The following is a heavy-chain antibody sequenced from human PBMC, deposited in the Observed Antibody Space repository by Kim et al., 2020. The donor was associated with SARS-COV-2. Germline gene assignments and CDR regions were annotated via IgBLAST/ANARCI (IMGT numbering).Heavy chain of an antibody. CDR3: AKGSIAVPRGYYSYMDI. D-gene: IGHD6-19*01. CDR1: GFTISNYA. J-gene: IGHJ6*03. Sequence: GGSLRLSCAAFGFTISNYAMSWVRQAPGKGLEWVSVISGSGGSTYYADSVKGRFTISRDNSKNTLYLQMNSLRAEDTAVYYCAKGSIAVPRGYYSYMDIWGKGTTVTVSS. V-gene: IGHV3-23*01. CDR2: ISGSGGST.